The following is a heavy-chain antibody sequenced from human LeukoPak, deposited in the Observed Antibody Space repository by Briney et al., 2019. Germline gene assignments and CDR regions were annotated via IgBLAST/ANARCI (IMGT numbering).Heavy chain of an antibody. CDR1: GFTFSNYV. V-gene: IGHV3-23*01. CDR3: AKGGSSWHYCFDY. Sequence: TGGSLRLSCAASGFTFSNYVMSWVRQAPGKGLEWVSVISGSGGSTYYADSVKGRFTISRDTYRSTLYLQMESLRAEDTAVYYCAKGGSSWHYCFDYWGQGTLVTVSS. CDR2: ISGSGGST. D-gene: IGHD6-13*01. J-gene: IGHJ4*02.